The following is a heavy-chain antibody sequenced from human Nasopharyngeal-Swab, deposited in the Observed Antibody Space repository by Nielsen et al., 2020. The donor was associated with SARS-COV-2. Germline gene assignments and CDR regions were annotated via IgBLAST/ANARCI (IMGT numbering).Heavy chain of an antibody. Sequence: GESLKISCAASGFSFNTFWMHWVRQVPGEGLVWVSRINTDGRRTNYAESVKGRFTISRDNVKNMLYLQMNNLRPEDTAVYYCARDLGGFGGYWGQGTLATVSS. CDR2: INTDGRRT. D-gene: IGHD4-23*01. V-gene: IGHV3-74*01. CDR3: ARDLGGFGGY. CDR1: GFSFNTFW. J-gene: IGHJ4*02.